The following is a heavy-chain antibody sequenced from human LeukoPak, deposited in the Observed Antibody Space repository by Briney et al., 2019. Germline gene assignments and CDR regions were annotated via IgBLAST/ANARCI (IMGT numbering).Heavy chain of an antibody. D-gene: IGHD6-19*01. Sequence: GASVKVSCKASGYTFTSYGISWVRQAPGQGLEWMGWISAYNGNTNYAQKLQGRVTMTTDTSTSTACMELRSLRSDDTAVYYCARDYQWLGPYYFDYWGQGTLVTVSS. V-gene: IGHV1-18*01. CDR3: ARDYQWLGPYYFDY. CDR2: ISAYNGNT. J-gene: IGHJ4*02. CDR1: GYTFTSYG.